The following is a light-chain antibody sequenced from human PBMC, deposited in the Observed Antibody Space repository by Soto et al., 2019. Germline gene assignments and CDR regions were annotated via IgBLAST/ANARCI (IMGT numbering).Light chain of an antibody. J-gene: IGLJ2*01. V-gene: IGLV6-57*04. CDR3: QSFDISNVV. CDR2: EDS. CDR1: SGSIASNY. Sequence: NFMLTQPHSVSETPGKTVTISCTRSSGSIASNYVQWYQQRPGSAPTPVIYEDSQRPSGVPDRFSGSIDSSSNSASLTISRLKTEDEADYYCQSFDISNVVFGGGTK.